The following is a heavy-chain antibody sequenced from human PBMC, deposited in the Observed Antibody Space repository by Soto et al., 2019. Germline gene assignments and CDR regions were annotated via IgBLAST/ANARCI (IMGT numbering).Heavy chain of an antibody. CDR3: ARSKPLRPGGYYYGMDV. CDR1: GFTFSSYA. CDR2: NSSNGGST. V-gene: IGHV3-64*02. J-gene: IGHJ6*02. Sequence: EVQLVESGEGLVQPGGSLRLSCAASGFTFSSYAMHWVRQAPGKGLESVSANSSNGGSTYYADSVKGRFTISRDNSKNTLYLQMGSLRAEDMAVYYCARSKPLRPGGYYYGMDVWGQGTTVTVSS. D-gene: IGHD5-12*01.